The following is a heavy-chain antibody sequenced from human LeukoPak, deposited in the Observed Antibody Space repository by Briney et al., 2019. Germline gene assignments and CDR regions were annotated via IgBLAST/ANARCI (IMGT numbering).Heavy chain of an antibody. J-gene: IGHJ4*02. V-gene: IGHV3-49*03. CDR3: TRDRGAYNLYDY. CDR2: IRSKAYGETA. D-gene: IGHD1-1*01. CDR1: GFTFGDYA. Sequence: GGSLRLSCTASGFTFGDYAMSWIRQAPGKGLERVGFIRSKAYGETADYAAAVKGRFTISRDDSKAIAYLQMNSLKTEDTAVYHCTRDRGAYNLYDYWGQGTLVTVSS.